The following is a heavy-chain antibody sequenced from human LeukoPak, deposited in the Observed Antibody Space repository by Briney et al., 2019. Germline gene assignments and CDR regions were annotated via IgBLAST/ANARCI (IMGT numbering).Heavy chain of an antibody. D-gene: IGHD1-26*01. CDR2: IIPIFGTA. V-gene: IGHV1-69*13. J-gene: IGHJ5*02. CDR1: GGTFISYA. Sequence: SVKVSCKASGGTFISYAISWVRQAPGQGLEWMGGIIPIFGTANYAQKFQGRVTITADESTSTAYMELSSLRSEDTAVYYCASGPYSGSYRRGIGWFDPWGQGTLVTVSS. CDR3: ASGPYSGSYRRGIGWFDP.